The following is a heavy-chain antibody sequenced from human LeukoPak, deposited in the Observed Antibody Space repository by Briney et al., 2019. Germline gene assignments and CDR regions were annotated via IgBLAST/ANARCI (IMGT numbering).Heavy chain of an antibody. V-gene: IGHV3-23*01. J-gene: IGHJ3*02. CDR1: RFTFSSYA. Sequence: GGSLRLSCAASRFTFSSYAMGWVRQAPGKGLEWVSAISGSGGSTYYADSVKGRFTISRDNSKNTLYLQMNSLRAEDTAVYYCAKDSHLQQLVLSGAFDIWGQGTMVTVSS. CDR3: AKDSHLQQLVLSGAFDI. D-gene: IGHD6-13*01. CDR2: ISGSGGST.